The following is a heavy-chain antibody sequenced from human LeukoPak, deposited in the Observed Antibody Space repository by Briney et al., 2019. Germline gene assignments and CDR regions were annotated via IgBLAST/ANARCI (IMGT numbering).Heavy chain of an antibody. Sequence: GASVKVSCKASGYIFTDYYMHWVRQAPGQGLEWMGRINPNSGGTNYAQKVQGRVTMTRDTSISTAYMELSRLRSDDTAVYYCARVSFGVVTSFDYWGQGTLVTVSS. CDR1: GYIFTDYY. CDR3: ARVSFGVVTSFDY. D-gene: IGHD3-3*01. V-gene: IGHV1-2*06. CDR2: INPNSGGT. J-gene: IGHJ4*02.